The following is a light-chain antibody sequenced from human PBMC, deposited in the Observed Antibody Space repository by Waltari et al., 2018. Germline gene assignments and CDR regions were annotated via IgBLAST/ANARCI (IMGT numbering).Light chain of an antibody. V-gene: IGKV3-11*01. J-gene: IGKJ4*01. CDR3: QQRSSWLT. CDR1: QSVSDY. CDR2: DAS. Sequence: EIVLTQSPATLSLSPGERATLSCRASQSVSDYLAWYQKKPGQPPRLLIYDASNRATGSQARFSASGSGTDFTLTISSLEPEDFAVYYCQQRSSWLTFGGGTKVEIK.